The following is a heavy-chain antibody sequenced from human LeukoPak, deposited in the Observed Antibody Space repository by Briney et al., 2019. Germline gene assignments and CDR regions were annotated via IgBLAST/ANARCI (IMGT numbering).Heavy chain of an antibody. CDR2: INPSGGST. CDR1: GYTFTSYY. J-gene: IGHJ4*02. Sequence: ASVKVSCKASGYTFTSYYMHWVRQAPGQGLEWMGIINPSGGSTSYAQKFQGRVTMTRDTSTSTVYMELSSLRSEDTAVYYCARGGYNYDTSGYRFDYWGQGTLVTVSS. CDR3: ARGGYNYDTSGYRFDY. D-gene: IGHD3-22*01. V-gene: IGHV1-46*01.